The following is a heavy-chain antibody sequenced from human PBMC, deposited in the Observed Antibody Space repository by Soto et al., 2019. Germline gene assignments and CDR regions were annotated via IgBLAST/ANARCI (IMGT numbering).Heavy chain of an antibody. V-gene: IGHV3-23*01. J-gene: IGHJ6*02. CDR2: ISGSGGST. CDR1: GFTFSSYA. D-gene: IGHD3-3*01. CDR3: ARYDFWSGYSISNYYYGMDV. Sequence: LRLSCAASGFTFSSYAMSWVRQAPGKGLEWVSAISGSGGSTYYADSVEGRFTISRDNSKNTLYLQMNSLRAEDTAVYYCARYDFWSGYSISNYYYGMDVWGQGTTVTVSS.